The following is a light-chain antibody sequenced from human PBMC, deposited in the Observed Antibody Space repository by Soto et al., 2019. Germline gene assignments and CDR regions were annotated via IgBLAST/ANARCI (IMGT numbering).Light chain of an antibody. CDR1: RIIGSN. CDR2: ASS. CDR3: QQYNGNSPPWT. V-gene: IGKV3D-15*03. Sequence: EIVMTQSAATLSVSPGERPTLSCRSSRIIGSNLAWYQPKPGQAPRLVIYASSITASDFPARFSGSGSGTEFTLTLSILQPDNFATDFCQQYNGNSPPWTFGQGTKVEI. J-gene: IGKJ1*01.